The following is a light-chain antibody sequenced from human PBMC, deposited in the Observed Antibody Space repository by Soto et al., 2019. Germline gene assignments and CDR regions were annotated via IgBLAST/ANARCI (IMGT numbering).Light chain of an antibody. J-gene: IGLJ1*01. Sequence: QSVLTQPPSASGTPGQRVTISCSGSSSNIGSSTVTWYQQLPRAAPTVLIHSNNQRPSGVPDRFSGSKSGTSASLAISGLQSDDEADYYCATWDDILKGYVFGTGTKVTVL. CDR2: SNN. V-gene: IGLV1-44*01. CDR1: SSNIGSST. CDR3: ATWDDILKGYV.